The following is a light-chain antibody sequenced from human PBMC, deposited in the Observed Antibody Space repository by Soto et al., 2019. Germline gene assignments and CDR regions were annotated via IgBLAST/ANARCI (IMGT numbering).Light chain of an antibody. J-gene: IGLJ2*01. Sequence: ALTQPASVSGSPGQSITISCTGTSSDVGGYNYVSWYQHHPGKAPKLMIYDVSNRPSGVSNRFSGSKSGNTASLTISGLQAEDEADYYCSSYTSTNTVIFGGGTKLTVL. CDR3: SSYTSTNTVI. V-gene: IGLV2-14*03. CDR1: SSDVGGYNY. CDR2: DVS.